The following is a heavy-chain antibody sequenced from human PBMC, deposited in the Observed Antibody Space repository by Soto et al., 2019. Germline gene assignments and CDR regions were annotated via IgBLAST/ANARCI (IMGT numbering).Heavy chain of an antibody. V-gene: IGHV3-33*01. CDR2: IWYDGSNK. D-gene: IGHD2-2*02. CDR3: ARDIVVVPAATPKYYYYYYGMDV. Sequence: QVQLVESGGGVVQPGRSLRLSCAASGFTFSSYGMHWVRQAPGKGLEWVAVIWYDGSNKYYADSVKGRFTISRDNSKNTLYLQMNSLRAEDTAVYYCARDIVVVPAATPKYYYYYYGMDVWGQGTTVTVSS. CDR1: GFTFSSYG. J-gene: IGHJ6*02.